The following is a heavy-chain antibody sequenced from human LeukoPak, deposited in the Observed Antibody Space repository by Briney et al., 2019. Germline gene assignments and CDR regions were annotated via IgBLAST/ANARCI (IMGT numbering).Heavy chain of an antibody. J-gene: IGHJ3*01. V-gene: IGHV3-74*01. CDR2: INTDGSST. CDR3: ARVIGWDEPFDL. D-gene: IGHD1-26*01. Sequence: GGSLRLSCSASGFTLSNHWIHWVRQAPGEGLVWVSRINTDGSSTNYADSVKGRFTVSRDNAKSTLYLQMNSLRVEDTAVYYCARVIGWDEPFDLWGQGTMVTVSS. CDR1: GFTLSNHW.